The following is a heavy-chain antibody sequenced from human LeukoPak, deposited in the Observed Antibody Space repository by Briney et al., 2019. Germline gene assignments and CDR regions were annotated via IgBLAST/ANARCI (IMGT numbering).Heavy chain of an antibody. V-gene: IGHV4-4*03. CDR3: ARYRGASGYHFDY. J-gene: IGHJ4*02. Sequence: PPETLSLTCAVSAGSISSGSWWNWVRQPPGKGLEWIGEIYHSGSTNYNPSLKSRVTISLDKSKNQFSLKLYSVTAADTAVYYCARYRGASGYHFDYWGQGTLVTVSS. CDR2: IYHSGST. CDR1: AGSISSGSW. D-gene: IGHD5-12*01.